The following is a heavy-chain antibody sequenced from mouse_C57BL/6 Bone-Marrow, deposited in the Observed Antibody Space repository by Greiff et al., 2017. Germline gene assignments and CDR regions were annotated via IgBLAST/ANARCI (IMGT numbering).Heavy chain of an antibody. CDR3: ARFDLYIDY. V-gene: IGHV1-55*01. D-gene: IGHD1-1*01. Sequence: VQLVESGAELVKPGASVKMSCKASGYTFTSYWINWVKQRPGQGLEWIGDIYPGSGSTNYNEKFKSKATLTVDTSSSTAYMQLSSLTSEDSAVYYCARFDLYIDYWGQGTTLTVSS. CDR1: GYTFTSYW. CDR2: IYPGSGST. J-gene: IGHJ2*01.